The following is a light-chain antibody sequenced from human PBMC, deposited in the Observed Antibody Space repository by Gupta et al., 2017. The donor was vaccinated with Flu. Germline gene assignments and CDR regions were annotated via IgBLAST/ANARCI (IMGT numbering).Light chain of an antibody. CDR2: SGS. CDR3: MQALQTPYT. Sequence: DMVMTQSPLSLPVTPGEPASISCRSSQSLLHRNGYNYLDWYLQKPGQSPQLLIYSGSNRASGVPDRFSGSGSGTDFTLTISRVEAENFGVYYCMQALQTPYTFGQGTKLEIK. V-gene: IGKV2-28*01. CDR1: QSLLHRNGYNY. J-gene: IGKJ2*01.